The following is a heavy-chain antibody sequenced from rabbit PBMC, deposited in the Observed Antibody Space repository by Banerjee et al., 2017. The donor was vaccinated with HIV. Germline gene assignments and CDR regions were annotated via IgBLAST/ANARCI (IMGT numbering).Heavy chain of an antibody. CDR1: GFSFSSSNW. CDR2: IYICGGWSN. J-gene: IGHJ4*01. V-gene: IGHV1S45*01. CDR3: ARVWAL. Sequence: QQQLVESGGGLVQPEGSLTLTCTASGFSFSSSNWICWVRQAPGKGLEWIGCIYICGGWSNYCASGSNGRFTISKTSSTTVTQQMTSLTAADTATYFCARVWALWGQGSLVTVS. D-gene: IGHD5-1*01.